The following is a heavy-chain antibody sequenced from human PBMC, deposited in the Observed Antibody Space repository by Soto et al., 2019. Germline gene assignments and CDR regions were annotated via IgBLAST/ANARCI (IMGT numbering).Heavy chain of an antibody. Sequence: NPSETLSLTCTVSGGSVISGSYYWIWIRQPPGKGLEWIGYIYYSGSTNYNPSLKSRVTISVDTSKNQFSLKLSSVTAADTAVYYCARAESPRYFDYWGQGTLVTVSS. J-gene: IGHJ4*02. CDR3: ARAESPRYFDY. V-gene: IGHV4-61*01. CDR2: IYYSGST. CDR1: GGSVISGSYY. D-gene: IGHD3-10*01.